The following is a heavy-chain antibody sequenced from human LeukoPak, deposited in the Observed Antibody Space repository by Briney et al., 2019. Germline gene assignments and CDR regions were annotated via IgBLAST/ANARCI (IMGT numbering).Heavy chain of an antibody. V-gene: IGHV4-4*07. CDR1: GGSISSFY. Sequence: PSETLSLTCTVSGGSISSFYWSWIRQPAGKGLEWIGRLYTSGSTNYNPSLNSRVTMSVDTSKSQFSLKLSSVTAADTAAYYCASGNDYGDYYWGQGTLVTVSS. CDR2: LYTSGST. J-gene: IGHJ4*02. D-gene: IGHD4-17*01. CDR3: ASGNDYGDYY.